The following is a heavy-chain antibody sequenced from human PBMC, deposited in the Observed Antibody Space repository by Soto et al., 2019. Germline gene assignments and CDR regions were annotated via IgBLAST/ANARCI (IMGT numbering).Heavy chain of an antibody. CDR3: VRVLVITRSVPVFRLFSYDE. CDR2: IFYSGSF. Sequence: PSETLSLMCTFSGASISSGDTYWSWIRPRPGKGLEWIGYIFYSGSFYYTPSLKGRVMISPDTSKNQFSLRLTSVTAADTAVYYCVRVLVITRSVPVFRLFSYDECGRANRETVSS. CDR1: GASISSGDTY. V-gene: IGHV4-31*03. D-gene: IGHD2-2*01. J-gene: IGHJ4*02.